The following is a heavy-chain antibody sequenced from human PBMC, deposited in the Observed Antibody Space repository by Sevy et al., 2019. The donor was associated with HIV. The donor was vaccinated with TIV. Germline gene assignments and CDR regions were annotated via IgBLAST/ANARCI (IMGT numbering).Heavy chain of an antibody. J-gene: IGHJ4*02. CDR1: GFSFSANW. CDR3: AYATFGSFES. V-gene: IGHV3-7*01. CDR2: IKADGSGK. D-gene: IGHD3-16*01. Sequence: GGSLRLSCAASGFSFSANWMNWVRQAPGKGQEWVANIKADGSGKHYVDSVEGRITISRDNAKNVLIMQMNSQRVEYTAVYYCAYATFGSFESWGQGTLVTVSS.